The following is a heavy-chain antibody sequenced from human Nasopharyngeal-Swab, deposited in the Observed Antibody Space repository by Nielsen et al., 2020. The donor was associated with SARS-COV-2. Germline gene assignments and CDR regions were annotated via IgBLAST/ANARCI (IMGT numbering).Heavy chain of an antibody. J-gene: IGHJ4*02. CDR2: IKQDGSEK. CDR1: TFTFSSYW. D-gene: IGHD2-15*01. Sequence: LKISCAASTFTFSSYWMSWVRQAPGKGLEWVANIKQDGSEKYYVDSVKGRFTISRDNAKNSLYLQMNSLRAEDTAVYYCARDVNGSPLGYWGQGTLVTVSS. V-gene: IGHV3-7*01. CDR3: ARDVNGSPLGY.